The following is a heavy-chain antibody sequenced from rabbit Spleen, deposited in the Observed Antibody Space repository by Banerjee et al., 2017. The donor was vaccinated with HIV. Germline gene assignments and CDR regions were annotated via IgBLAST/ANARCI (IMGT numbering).Heavy chain of an antibody. CDR3: VREVAARFGL. CDR2: IDPIFHTT. Sequence: QSLEESGGDLVKPGTSLTLTCTASGFSFISGYYMCWVRQAPGKGLEWIGYIDPIFHTTTYANWVNGRFSISRENTQNTVSLQLNSLTAADTATYFCVREVAARFGLWGPGTLVTVS. D-gene: IGHD4-1*01. CDR1: GFSFISGYY. V-gene: IGHV1S40*01. J-gene: IGHJ4*01.